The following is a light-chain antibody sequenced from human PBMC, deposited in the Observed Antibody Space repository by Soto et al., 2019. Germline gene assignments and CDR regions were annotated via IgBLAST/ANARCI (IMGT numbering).Light chain of an antibody. Sequence: ALTQPASVSGSPGQSITISCTGTSSDIGHYNYVSWYQQYPGKAPKLMIYEVNNRPSGVSNRFSGSKSGNTASLTISGLQPEDEADYYCSSYTRNSTYVFGTGTKVTVL. V-gene: IGLV2-14*01. CDR2: EVN. CDR3: SSYTRNSTYV. CDR1: SSDIGHYNY. J-gene: IGLJ1*01.